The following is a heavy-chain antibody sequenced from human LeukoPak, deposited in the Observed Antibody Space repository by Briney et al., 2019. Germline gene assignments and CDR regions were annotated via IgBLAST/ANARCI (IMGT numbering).Heavy chain of an antibody. V-gene: IGHV3-23*01. J-gene: IGHJ4*02. CDR1: GFTLTYYS. Sequence: GGSLRLSCAASGFTLTYYSMTWVRQAPGKGLEWVSAIYGSGGTTYYADSVKGRFTISRDDSKNTLYLQMNSLRAEDTAVYYCAKGRGPAATHPDYWGQGTLVTVSS. D-gene: IGHD6-25*01. CDR3: AKGRGPAATHPDY. CDR2: IYGSGGTT.